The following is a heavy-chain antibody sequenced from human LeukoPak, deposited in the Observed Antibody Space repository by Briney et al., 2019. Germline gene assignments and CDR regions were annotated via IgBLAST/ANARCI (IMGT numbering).Heavy chain of an antibody. CDR3: ARTPRSNWFDP. CDR1: GGSISSSNW. Sequence: PSGTLSLTCAVSGGSISSSNWWSWVRQPPGKGLEWIGEIYHSGSTNYNPSLKSRVTISVDTSKNQFSLKLSSVTAADTAVYYCARTPRSNWFDPWGQGTLVTVSS. CDR2: IYHSGST. J-gene: IGHJ5*02. V-gene: IGHV4-4*02.